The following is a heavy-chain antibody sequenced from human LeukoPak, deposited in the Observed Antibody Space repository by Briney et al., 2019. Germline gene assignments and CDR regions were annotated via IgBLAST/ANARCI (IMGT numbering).Heavy chain of an antibody. J-gene: IGHJ4*02. V-gene: IGHV4-59*01. CDR2: IYYSGST. Sequence: PSETLSLTCTVSGVSISSYYWSWIRQPPGKGLEWIGYIYYSGSTNYNPSLKSRVTISVDTSKNQFSLKLSSVTAADTAVYYCARAYYDSSGHIDYWGQGTLVTVSS. CDR1: GVSISSYY. CDR3: ARAYYDSSGHIDY. D-gene: IGHD3-22*01.